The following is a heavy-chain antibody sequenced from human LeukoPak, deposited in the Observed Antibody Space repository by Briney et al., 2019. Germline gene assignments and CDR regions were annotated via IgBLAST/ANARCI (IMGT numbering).Heavy chain of an antibody. V-gene: IGHV4-39*07. Sequence: SETLSLTCTVSGGSISSSSYYWGWIRQPPGKGLEWIGSIYYSGSTYYNPSLKSRVTISVDTSKNQFSLKLSSVTAADTAVYYCAREVEMATKFDYWGQGTLVTVSS. CDR3: AREVEMATKFDY. CDR2: IYYSGST. D-gene: IGHD5-24*01. CDR1: GGSISSSSYY. J-gene: IGHJ4*02.